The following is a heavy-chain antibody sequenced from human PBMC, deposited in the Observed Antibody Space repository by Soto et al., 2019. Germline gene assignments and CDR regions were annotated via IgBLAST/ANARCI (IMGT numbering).Heavy chain of an antibody. V-gene: IGHV4-34*01. CDR3: ARGVDSWSGYLF. D-gene: IGHD3-3*01. Sequence: SETLSLTCALYGGSFDGYYWRWIRQSPGKGLEWIGEIHHSGSTKYNPSLKSRVSLPVDTSTKQFSLKMTSMTAADRGVYYCARGVDSWSGYLFWGQGTPVT. CDR1: GGSFDGYY. CDR2: IHHSGST. J-gene: IGHJ4*02.